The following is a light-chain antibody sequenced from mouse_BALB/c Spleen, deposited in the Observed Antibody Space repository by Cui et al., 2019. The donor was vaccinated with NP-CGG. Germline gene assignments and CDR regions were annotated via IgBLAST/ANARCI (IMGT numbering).Light chain of an antibody. Sequence: AVVTQESALTTSPGETVTLTCRSSTGAVTTNNYANWVQEKPDHLFTGLIGGTNNRVPGVPARFSGSLIGDKAALTITGAQTEDEAIYFCALWYSNHWVFGGGTKLIVL. CDR3: ALWYSNHWV. CDR2: GTN. V-gene: IGLV1*01. J-gene: IGLJ1*01. CDR1: TGAVTTNNY.